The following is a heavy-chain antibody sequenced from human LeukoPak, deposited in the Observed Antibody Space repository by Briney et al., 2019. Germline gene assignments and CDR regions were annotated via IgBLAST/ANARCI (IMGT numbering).Heavy chain of an antibody. J-gene: IGHJ3*01. CDR2: INGDGSTT. CDR1: GFSFRSCW. D-gene: IGHD3-3*01. Sequence: PGWSLRLSCAASGFSFRSCWMHWVRQAAGKELVWVSRINGDGSTTNYADSVRGRFTISRDNAKNTLYLQMNSLRADDSAVYFCASLVGGYYPPVEAFDVWGQGTMVTVSS. CDR3: ASLVGGYYPPVEAFDV. V-gene: IGHV3-74*01.